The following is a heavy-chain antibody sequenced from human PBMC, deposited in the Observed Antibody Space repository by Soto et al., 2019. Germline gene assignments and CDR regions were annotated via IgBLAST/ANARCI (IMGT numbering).Heavy chain of an antibody. Sequence: GDSLKISCKGSVYSVTSYWITWVRQMPGKGLEWMGRIDPSDSYTNYSPSFQGHVTISADKSISTAYLQWSSLKASDTAIYYCARVGAHREGYYYYGMDVWGQGTTVTVSS. CDR2: IDPSDSYT. CDR1: VYSVTSYW. V-gene: IGHV5-10-1*01. CDR3: ARVGAHREGYYYYGMDV. J-gene: IGHJ6*02. D-gene: IGHD1-26*01.